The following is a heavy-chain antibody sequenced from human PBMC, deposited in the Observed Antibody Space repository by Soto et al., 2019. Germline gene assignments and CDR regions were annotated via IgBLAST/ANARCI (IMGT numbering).Heavy chain of an antibody. CDR2: IIPILGIA. CDR1: GGTFSSYT. Sequence: ASVKVSCKASGGTFSSYTISWVRQAPGQGLEWMGRIIPILGIANYAQKFQGRVTSTVDKSTSTAYMELSSLRSEDTAVYYCARDVYSCYDPSEYGDYGNYYYYYMDVWGKGTTVTVSS. J-gene: IGHJ6*03. V-gene: IGHV1-69*04. CDR3: ARDVYSCYDPSEYGDYGNYYYYYMDV. D-gene: IGHD4-17*01.